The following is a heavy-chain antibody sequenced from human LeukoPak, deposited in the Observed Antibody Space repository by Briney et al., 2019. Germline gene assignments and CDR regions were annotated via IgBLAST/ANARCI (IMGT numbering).Heavy chain of an antibody. CDR3: ARDGFYSSGWYGY. CDR2: ISSSSSYI. J-gene: IGHJ4*02. D-gene: IGHD6-19*01. CDR1: GFTFGSYS. Sequence: PGGSLRLSCAASGFTFGSYSMNWVRQAPGKGLEWVSSISSSSSYIYYADSVKGRFTISRDNAKNSLYLQMNSLRAEDTAVYYCARDGFYSSGWYGYWGQGTLVTVSS. V-gene: IGHV3-21*01.